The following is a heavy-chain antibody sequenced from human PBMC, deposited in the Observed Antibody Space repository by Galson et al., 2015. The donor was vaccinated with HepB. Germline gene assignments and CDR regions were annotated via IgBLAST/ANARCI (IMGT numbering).Heavy chain of an antibody. CDR1: RFTFSRYS. V-gene: IGHV3-64D*06. CDR3: VKDSVIDY. Sequence: SLRLSCAASRFTFSRYSMHWVRQAPGKGLEFVSGITSNGGNTNYADSVKGRFSIPRDNSKNKLYLLMSSLRAEDTAVYYCVKDSVIDYWGQGTLVTVSS. CDR2: ITSNGGNT. D-gene: IGHD3-10*01. J-gene: IGHJ4*02.